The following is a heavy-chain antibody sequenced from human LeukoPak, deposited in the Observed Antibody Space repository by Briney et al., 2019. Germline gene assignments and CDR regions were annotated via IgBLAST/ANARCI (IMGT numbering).Heavy chain of an antibody. CDR2: MSPNSGNT. D-gene: IGHD3-10*01. V-gene: IGHV1-8*03. J-gene: IGHJ4*02. CDR1: GYTFTSYD. CDR3: AIGGGSGSYSNTFDY. Sequence: ASVKVSCKASGYTFTSYDINWVRQATGQGLEWMGWMSPNSGNTGYAQKFQGRVTITGNTSISTAYMELSSLRSEDTAVYYCAIGGGSGSYSNTFDYWGQGTLVTVSS.